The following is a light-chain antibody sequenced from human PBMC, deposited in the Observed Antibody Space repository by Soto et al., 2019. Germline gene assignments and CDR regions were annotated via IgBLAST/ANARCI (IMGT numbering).Light chain of an antibody. J-gene: IGKJ1*01. Sequence: EIVMTQSPATLSVSTGERATLSCRASQRVSSNLAWYQQKPGQAPRLLIYGASTRATGIPARFSGSGSGTDFTLTISRLEPEDFAVYYCQQYGSSGTFGQGTKVDIK. CDR3: QQYGSSGT. CDR1: QRVSSN. CDR2: GAS. V-gene: IGKV3-15*01.